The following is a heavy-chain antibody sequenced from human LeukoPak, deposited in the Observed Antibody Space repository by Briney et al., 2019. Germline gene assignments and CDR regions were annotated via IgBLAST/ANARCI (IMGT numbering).Heavy chain of an antibody. CDR2: IQYSGST. Sequence: AETLSLSCTVSGVSISSYYLRWVRQPPGKGLEWVGYIQYSGSTNYNPSLKSRVTISVDTSKTQFSLKLSSVTAADTAVYYCARAPMVRGVITHYYYYYLDVWGKGTTVT. D-gene: IGHD3-10*01. CDR3: ARAPMVRGVITHYYYYYLDV. V-gene: IGHV4-59*01. J-gene: IGHJ6*03. CDR1: GVSISSYY.